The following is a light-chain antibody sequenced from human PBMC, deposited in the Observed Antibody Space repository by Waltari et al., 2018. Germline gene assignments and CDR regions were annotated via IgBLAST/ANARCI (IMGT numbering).Light chain of an antibody. CDR2: DVS. Sequence: QSAMTQPPSVSGSPGQSITISCTGTSSDVGAYNYVPWYQQHPGKAPKLMIYDVSNRPSGVSNRFSGSKAGNTASLTISGLQAEDEADYYCSSYTSSSTLGVFGTGTKVTVL. V-gene: IGLV2-14*03. CDR3: SSYTSSSTLGV. J-gene: IGLJ1*01. CDR1: SSDVGAYNY.